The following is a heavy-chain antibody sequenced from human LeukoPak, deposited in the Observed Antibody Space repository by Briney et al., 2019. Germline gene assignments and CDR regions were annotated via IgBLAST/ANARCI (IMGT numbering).Heavy chain of an antibody. CDR3: TRASPGNPPFDY. D-gene: IGHD3-10*01. CDR1: AFTFSTYA. J-gene: IGHJ4*02. V-gene: IGHV3-30*04. Sequence: PGKSLRLSCAASAFTFSTYAMHWVRQAPGKGLEWVALISYDGSKKYYADSVKGRFTISRDNSKNTLYLQMNSLRAEDTAVYYCTRASPGNPPFDYWGQGTLVTVSS. CDR2: ISYDGSKK.